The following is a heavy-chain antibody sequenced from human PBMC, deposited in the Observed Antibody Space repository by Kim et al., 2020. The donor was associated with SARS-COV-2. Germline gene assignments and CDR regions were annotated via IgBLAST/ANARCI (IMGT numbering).Heavy chain of an antibody. CDR3: ARARGPYYSRGFDY. D-gene: IGHD2-21*01. J-gene: IGHJ4*02. V-gene: IGHV3-23*01. Sequence: YTDSVRGRFTISRDNSRNTLYLQMNSLRGEDTATYYCARARGPYYSRGFDYWGQGTLVTVSS.